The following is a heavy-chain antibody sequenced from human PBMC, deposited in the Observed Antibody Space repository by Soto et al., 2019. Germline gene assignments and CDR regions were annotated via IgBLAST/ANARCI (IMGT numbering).Heavy chain of an antibody. CDR2: IYYNGIT. Sequence: QVQLQESGPGLVRPSETLSLTCTVSGGSISTYYWSWIRQSPGKGLECIGYIYYNGITHYNPSLMSQVTILVDTSKNQFSLKLSSVTAADTAVYYCARGKKWFDPWGQGTLVTVSS. J-gene: IGHJ5*02. V-gene: IGHV4-59*01. CDR1: GGSISTYY. CDR3: ARGKKWFDP.